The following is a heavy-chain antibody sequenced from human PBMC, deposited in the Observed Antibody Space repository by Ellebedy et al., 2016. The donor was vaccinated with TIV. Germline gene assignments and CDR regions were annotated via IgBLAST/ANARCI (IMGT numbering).Heavy chain of an antibody. J-gene: IGHJ4*02. V-gene: IGHV1-18*01. Sequence: AASVKVSCKASGYTFSSYGIGWVRQAPGQGLEWMGWISAHNGNTNYAQKLQGRVALTTDTSTGTAYMELRSLGSDDTAVYYCARDGYFDYWGQGTLVTVSS. CDR2: ISAHNGNT. D-gene: IGHD2-2*03. CDR3: ARDGYFDY. CDR1: GYTFSSYG.